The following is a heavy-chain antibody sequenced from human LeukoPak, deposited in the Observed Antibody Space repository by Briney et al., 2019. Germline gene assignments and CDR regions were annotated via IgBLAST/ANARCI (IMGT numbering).Heavy chain of an antibody. V-gene: IGHV3-48*03. D-gene: IGHD6-19*01. Sequence: GGSLTLSCAASGFTFSSYEMNWVRQAPGKGLEWVSYISSSGSTIYYADSVKGRFTISRDNAKNSLYLQMDSLRAEDTAVYYCAREGSSGWSVPYYFDCSAQGTLLTVSS. CDR3: AREGSSGWSVPYYFDC. CDR2: ISSSGSTI. CDR1: GFTFSSYE. J-gene: IGHJ4*02.